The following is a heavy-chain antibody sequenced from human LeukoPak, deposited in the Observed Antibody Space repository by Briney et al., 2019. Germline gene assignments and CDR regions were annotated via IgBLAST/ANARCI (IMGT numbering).Heavy chain of an antibody. Sequence: PGGSLRLSCAASGFTDSSNYMSWVRPAPGKGLEWVSVIYSGGSTYYADSVKGRFTISRDNSKNTLYLQMNCLRAEDAAVYYCARDVWEKGDFDYWGQGTLVSVSS. CDR1: GFTDSSNY. D-gene: IGHD3-16*01. CDR3: ARDVWEKGDFDY. CDR2: IYSGGST. J-gene: IGHJ4*02. V-gene: IGHV3-66*01.